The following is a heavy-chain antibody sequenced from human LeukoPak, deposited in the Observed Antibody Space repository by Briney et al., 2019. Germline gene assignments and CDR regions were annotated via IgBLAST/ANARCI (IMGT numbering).Heavy chain of an antibody. CDR2: IRVTDNT. D-gene: IGHD1-26*01. V-gene: IGHV3-23*01. J-gene: IGHJ4*02. CDR3: AKRYWGSYHTDY. Sequence: GGSLRLSCAASGFTFSNYAMNWVRQAPGKGLEWVSGIRVTDNTYYADSVKGRFTISRDNSKNTLYLQMNSLRAEDTAVYYCAKRYWGSYHTDYWGQGTLVTVSS. CDR1: GFTFSNYA.